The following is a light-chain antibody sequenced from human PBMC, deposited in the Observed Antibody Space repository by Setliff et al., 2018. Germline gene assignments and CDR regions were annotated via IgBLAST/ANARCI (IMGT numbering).Light chain of an antibody. J-gene: IGLJ1*01. CDR3: QVWDSGSEHYV. V-gene: IGLV3-21*04. CDR2: YDS. Sequence: SYALTQPPPVPVAPGKTARITCGGNNIGGKSVNWYQQKPGQAPVLVIYYDSDRPSGIPERFFGSNSGNTATLTISRVEAGDEADYYCQVWDSGSEHYVFGTGTKGTVL. CDR1: NIGGKS.